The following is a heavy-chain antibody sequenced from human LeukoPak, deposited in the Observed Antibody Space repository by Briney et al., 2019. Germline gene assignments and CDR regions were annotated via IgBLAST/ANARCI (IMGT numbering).Heavy chain of an antibody. CDR3: ARNTYYYDSSGYHFDY. CDR2: MNPNSGNT. CDR1: GYTFTSYY. V-gene: IGHV1-8*02. J-gene: IGHJ4*02. Sequence: ASVKVSCKASGYTFTSYYMHWVRQATGQGLEWMGWMNPNSGNTGYAQKFQGRVTMTRNTSISTAYMELSSLRSEDTAVYYCARNTYYYDSSGYHFDYWGQGTLVTVSS. D-gene: IGHD3-22*01.